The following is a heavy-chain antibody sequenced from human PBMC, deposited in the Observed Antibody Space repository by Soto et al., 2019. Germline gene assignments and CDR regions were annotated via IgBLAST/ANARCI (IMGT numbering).Heavy chain of an antibody. CDR1: GGTFSSYA. V-gene: IGHV1-69*12. CDR3: ARATVNNYEPYYYYYYGMDV. J-gene: IGHJ6*02. CDR2: IIPIFGTA. D-gene: IGHD4-4*01. Sequence: QVQLVQSGAEVKKPGSSVKVSCKASGGTFSSYAISWVRQAPGQGLEWMGGIIPIFGTANYAQKFQGRVTITANESTSTAYMELSSLRSEDTAVYYCARATVNNYEPYYYYYYGMDVWGQGTTVTVSS.